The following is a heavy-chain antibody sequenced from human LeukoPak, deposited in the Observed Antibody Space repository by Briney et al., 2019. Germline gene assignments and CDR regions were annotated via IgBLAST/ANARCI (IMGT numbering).Heavy chain of an antibody. V-gene: IGHV6-1*01. Sequence: SQTLSLTCAISGDSVSNDRAAWHWIRQSPSRGLEWLGRIYYRSKWKNDYALSVKGRISVDADTSKNQFSLHLNSVTPEDTAVYYCARDLRSSSWYYFDYWGQGTLVTVSS. J-gene: IGHJ4*02. D-gene: IGHD6-13*01. CDR1: GDSVSNDRAA. CDR3: ARDLRSSSWYYFDY. CDR2: IYYRSKWKN.